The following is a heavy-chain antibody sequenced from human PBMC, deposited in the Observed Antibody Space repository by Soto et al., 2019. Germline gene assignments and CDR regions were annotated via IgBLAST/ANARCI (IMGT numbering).Heavy chain of an antibody. Sequence: QVQLVQSGAEVKKPGSSVKVSCKASGITFSSFAFTWVRQAPGQGLEWMGGVIPIFGTTNYAQKFQGRVTITADESTSTAHMELSSLRSEDTAVYYCAIFPVIIAVTRDYYDKDVWGQGTTVTVSS. CDR2: VIPIFGTT. CDR3: AIFPVIIAVTRDYYDKDV. J-gene: IGHJ6*02. CDR1: GITFSSFA. D-gene: IGHD4-4*01. V-gene: IGHV1-69*01.